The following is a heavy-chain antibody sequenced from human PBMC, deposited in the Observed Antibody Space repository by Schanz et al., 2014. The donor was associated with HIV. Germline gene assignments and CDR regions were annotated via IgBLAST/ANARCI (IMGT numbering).Heavy chain of an antibody. Sequence: QVQLVESGGGVVQPGRSLRLSCAASGFTFSNHAMHWVRQAPGRGLEWVAVISYDGSNKYYADSLKGRFTIARDNSKNTLYLQMNSLRAEDTAVYYCAKGLRQWLVLGVSDYWGQGTLVTVSS. CDR1: GFTFSNHA. CDR3: AKGLRQWLVLGVSDY. J-gene: IGHJ4*02. V-gene: IGHV3-30*18. CDR2: ISYDGSNK. D-gene: IGHD6-19*01.